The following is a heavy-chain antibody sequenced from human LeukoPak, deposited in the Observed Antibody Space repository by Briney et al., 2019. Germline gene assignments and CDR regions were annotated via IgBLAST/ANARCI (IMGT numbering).Heavy chain of an antibody. CDR2: IRYDGSNK. D-gene: IGHD1-26*01. J-gene: IGHJ3*02. V-gene: IGHV3-30*02. CDR3: AKDQSGSYYNAFDI. CDR1: GFTFSSYG. Sequence: GGSLRLSXAASGFTFSSYGMHWVRQAPGKGLEWVAFIRYDGSNKYYADSVKGRFTISRDNSKNTLYLQMNSLRAEDTAVYYCAKDQSGSYYNAFDIWGQGTMVTVSS.